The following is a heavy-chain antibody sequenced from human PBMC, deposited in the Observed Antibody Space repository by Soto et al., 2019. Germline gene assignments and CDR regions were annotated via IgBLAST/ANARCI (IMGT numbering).Heavy chain of an antibody. CDR3: AKDLLIVVVSTTQPDY. J-gene: IGHJ4*02. D-gene: IGHD3-22*01. CDR1: GFTFSSYF. Sequence: GGSLRLSCAASGFTFSSYFMHWVRQAPGKGLEWVAVISYDGSNKYYADSVKGRFTISRDNSKNTLYLQMNSLRAEDTAVYYCAKDLLIVVVSTTQPDYWGQGTLVTVSS. V-gene: IGHV3-30*18. CDR2: ISYDGSNK.